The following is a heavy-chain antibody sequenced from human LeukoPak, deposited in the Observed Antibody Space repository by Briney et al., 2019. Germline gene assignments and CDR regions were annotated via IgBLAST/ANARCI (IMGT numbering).Heavy chain of an antibody. CDR3: ARGLVEYSSSEGYY. J-gene: IGHJ4*02. CDR1: GGSFSGYY. CDR2: INHSGGT. D-gene: IGHD6-6*01. V-gene: IGHV4-34*01. Sequence: PSEALSLTCAVYGGSFSGYYWGWIRQPPEKGLEWIGEINHSGGTNYNPSLKSRVTISVDTSKNQFSLKLSSVTAADTAVYYCARGLVEYSSSEGYYWGQGTLVTVSS.